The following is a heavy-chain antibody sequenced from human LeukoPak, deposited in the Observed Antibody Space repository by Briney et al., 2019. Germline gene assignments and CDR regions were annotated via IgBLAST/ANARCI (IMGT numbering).Heavy chain of an antibody. Sequence: PSETLSLTCTVSGYSITSAYYWGWIRQPPGKGLEWIGEINHSGSTNYNPSLKSRVTISVDTSKNQFSLKLSSVTAADTAVYYCARHPLYYYDSSGYYRGSAPFDYWGQGTLVTVSS. CDR3: ARHPLYYYDSSGYYRGSAPFDY. D-gene: IGHD3-22*01. CDR2: INHSGST. V-gene: IGHV4-38-2*02. J-gene: IGHJ4*02. CDR1: GYSITSAYY.